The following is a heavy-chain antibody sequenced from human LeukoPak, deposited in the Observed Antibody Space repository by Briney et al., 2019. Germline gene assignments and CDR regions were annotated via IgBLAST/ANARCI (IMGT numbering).Heavy chain of an antibody. CDR3: ARDRRYSSGWYGIDY. V-gene: IGHV4-59*01. D-gene: IGHD6-19*01. CDR1: GGSISSYY. CDR2: IYYSGST. Sequence: SETLSLTCTVSGGSISSYYWSWIRQPPGKGLEWIGYIYYSGSTNYNPSLKSRVTISVDTSKNQFSLKLSSVTAADTAVYYCARDRRYSSGWYGIDYWGQGTLVTDSS. J-gene: IGHJ4*02.